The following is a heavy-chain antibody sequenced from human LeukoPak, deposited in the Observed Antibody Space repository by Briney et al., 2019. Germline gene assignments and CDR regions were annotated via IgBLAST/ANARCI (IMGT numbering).Heavy chain of an antibody. CDR2: ISSGGDTT. Sequence: PGGSLRLSCAASGFSFSSYVMSWVRQAPGKGLEWVSVISSGGDTTFYAASVKGRLTISRDNSKNTLYLQINSLRAEDTAVYYCAKGRYCGGDCYSYYFEYWGQGTLVAVSS. D-gene: IGHD2-21*02. CDR1: GFSFSSYV. V-gene: IGHV3-23*01. CDR3: AKGRYCGGDCYSYYFEY. J-gene: IGHJ4*02.